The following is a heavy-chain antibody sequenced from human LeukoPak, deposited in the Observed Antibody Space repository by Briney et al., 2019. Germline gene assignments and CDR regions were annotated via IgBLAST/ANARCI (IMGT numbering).Heavy chain of an antibody. J-gene: IGHJ4*02. CDR2: NYYSGNT. CDR3: ARQTGSGLFILP. CDR1: GVSISSSNSY. Sequence: SETLSLTCTVSGVSISSSNSYWGWIRQPPGKGLEWIGSNYYSGNTYYNASLKSQVSISIDTSKNQFSLRLTSVTAADTAVYYCARQTGSGLFILPGGQGTLVTVSS. D-gene: IGHD3/OR15-3a*01. V-gene: IGHV4-39*01.